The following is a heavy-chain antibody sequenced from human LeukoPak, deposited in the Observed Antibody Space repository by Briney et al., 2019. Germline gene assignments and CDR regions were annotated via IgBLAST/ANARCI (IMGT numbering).Heavy chain of an antibody. D-gene: IGHD1-7*01. CDR2: IYYSGST. CDR3: ARDSVRITGTTGAFDI. CDR1: GGSFSGYY. Sequence: SETLSLTCAVYGGSFSGYYWSWIRQPPGKGLEWIGYIYYSGSTNYNPSLKSRVTISVDTSKNQFSLKLSSVTAADTAVYYCARDSVRITGTTGAFDIWGQGTMVTVSS. J-gene: IGHJ3*02. V-gene: IGHV4-59*01.